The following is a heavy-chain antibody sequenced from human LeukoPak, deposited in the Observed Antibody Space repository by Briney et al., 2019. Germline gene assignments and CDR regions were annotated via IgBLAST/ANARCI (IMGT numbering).Heavy chain of an antibody. D-gene: IGHD3-3*01. CDR3: ARALSSALDY. V-gene: IGHV3-7*01. CDR2: IKEDGSEK. Sequence: GGSLRLSCAASGFTFRNYWMTWVRQAPGKGLEWVANIKEDGSEKYCVDSVKGRFTISRDNARNSLYLQMNSLRAEDTAVYYCARALSSALDYWGQGTLVTVSP. J-gene: IGHJ4*02. CDR1: GFTFRNYW.